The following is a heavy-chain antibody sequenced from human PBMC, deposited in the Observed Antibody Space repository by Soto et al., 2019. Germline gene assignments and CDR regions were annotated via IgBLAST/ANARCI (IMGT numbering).Heavy chain of an antibody. D-gene: IGHD3-10*01. CDR3: TRGDSGFPPGHWFDP. CDR2: IYYSGST. V-gene: IGHV4-30-4*01. Sequence: QVQLQQSGPGLVKPSQTLSLTCTVSGGSISSGDYYWSWIRQPPAKGLEWIGYIYYSGSTYYNPSLKSRVTISVDTSKNQFSLKLSSVTAADTAVYYCTRGDSGFPPGHWFDPWGQGTLVTVSS. J-gene: IGHJ5*02. CDR1: GGSISSGDYY.